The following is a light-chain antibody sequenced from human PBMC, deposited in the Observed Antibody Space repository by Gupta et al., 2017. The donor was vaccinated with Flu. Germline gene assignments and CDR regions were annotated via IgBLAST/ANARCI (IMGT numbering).Light chain of an antibody. CDR1: SGHSSYA. CDR3: QTAGNDMQV. Sequence: QLVLPPSPSASASLGSSVTLPCTLSSGHSSYASAWHPQLPAQGPRYLMKLNSDGSHSKGAASRYRSSAAGSAAEPNPTISTVEAEADDYYSCQTAGNDMQVFGGGTKLTVL. J-gene: IGLJ3*02. V-gene: IGLV4-69*01. CDR2: LNSDGSH.